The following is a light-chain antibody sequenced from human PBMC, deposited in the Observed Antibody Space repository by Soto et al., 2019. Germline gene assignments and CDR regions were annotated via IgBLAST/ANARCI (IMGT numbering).Light chain of an antibody. Sequence: QSVLTQPPSVSEAPRQRVTISCSGSRSNVGDNAVNWYQQLPGKAPQLLIYYDDLLTSGVSDRFSGSKSGTSASLAISGLQSEDEGDYYCEAWDDSLNGWVFGGGTKVTVL. V-gene: IGLV1-36*01. CDR3: EAWDDSLNGWV. CDR2: YDD. CDR1: RSNVGDNA. J-gene: IGLJ3*02.